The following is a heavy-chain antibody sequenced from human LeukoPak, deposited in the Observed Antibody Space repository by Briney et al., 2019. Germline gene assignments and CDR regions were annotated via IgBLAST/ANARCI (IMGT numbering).Heavy chain of an antibody. J-gene: IGHJ4*02. CDR2: IYSGGTT. CDR3: ARGGGDYYDSSGYYHMGYYFDF. CDR1: GFTVSGNY. D-gene: IGHD3-22*01. Sequence: GGSLRLSCAVSGFTVSGNYMSWVRQAPGKGLEWVSLIYSGGTTYYADSVKGRFTISRDNSKNTLYLQMNSLRAEDTAVYYCARGGGDYYDSSGYYHMGYYFDFWGQGTLVTVSS. V-gene: IGHV3-53*01.